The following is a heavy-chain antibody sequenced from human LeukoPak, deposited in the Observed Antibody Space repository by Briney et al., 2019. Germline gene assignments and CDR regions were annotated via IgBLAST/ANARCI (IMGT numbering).Heavy chain of an antibody. CDR2: IYHSGST. CDR1: GGSISSSNW. J-gene: IGHJ4*02. V-gene: IGHV4-4*02. Sequence: SETLSLTCAVYGGSISSSNWGSRVRQPRGEGLGWIGEIYHSGSTNYNPSLKSRVTISVDKSKNQFSLKLSSVTAADTAVYYCASSGDTAMATFDYWGQGTLVTVSS. CDR3: ASSGDTAMATFDY. D-gene: IGHD5-18*01.